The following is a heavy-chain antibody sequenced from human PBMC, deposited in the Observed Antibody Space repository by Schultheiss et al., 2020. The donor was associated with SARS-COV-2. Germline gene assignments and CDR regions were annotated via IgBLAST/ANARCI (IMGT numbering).Heavy chain of an antibody. CDR2: ISAYNGNT. J-gene: IGHJ4*02. Sequence: ASVKVSCKASGYTFTSYGISWVRQAPGQGLEWMGWISAYNGNTNYAQRFQGRVTMTRDTSISTAYMEVSSLRSDDTAVYYCARLEYGHGNDAPTGDYWGQGTLVTVSS. V-gene: IGHV1-18*04. D-gene: IGHD2/OR15-2a*01. CDR1: GYTFTSYG. CDR3: ARLEYGHGNDAPTGDY.